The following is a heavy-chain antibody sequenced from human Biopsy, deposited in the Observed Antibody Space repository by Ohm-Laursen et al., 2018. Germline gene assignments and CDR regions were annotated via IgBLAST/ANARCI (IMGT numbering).Heavy chain of an antibody. CDR2: INCKTGAT. CDR1: SYTFTDYN. D-gene: IGHD2-8*01. Sequence: AVKVSCKASSYTFTDYNIHWMRQAPGQGLEWLGYINCKTGATNYAQKFQGTVTMTRDTSISTAYLALGSLRSADAAIYYCARDPLNGHKHFDYWGQGSLVTVSS. CDR3: ARDPLNGHKHFDY. V-gene: IGHV1-2*02. J-gene: IGHJ4*02.